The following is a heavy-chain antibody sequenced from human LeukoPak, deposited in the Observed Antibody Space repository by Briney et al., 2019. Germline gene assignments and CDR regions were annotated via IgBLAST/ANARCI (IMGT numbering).Heavy chain of an antibody. CDR3: GRETDFGVVTN. V-gene: IGHV6-1*01. CDR2: TYYRSQQWHS. Sequence: SQTLSLTCAISGDSVSSNGASWNWIRQSPSRGLEWLGRTYYRSQQWHSDYAPSVKGRITLNPDTSKNQFSLQLNSVTPEDTALYYCGRETDFGVVTNWGQETLVTVSS. CDR1: GDSVSSNGAS. J-gene: IGHJ4*02. D-gene: IGHD3-3*01.